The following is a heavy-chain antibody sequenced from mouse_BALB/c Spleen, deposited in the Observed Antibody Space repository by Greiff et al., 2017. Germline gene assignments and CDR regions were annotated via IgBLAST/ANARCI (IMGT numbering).Heavy chain of an antibody. D-gene: IGHD1-1*01. CDR3: ARGDYGSSYVYYYAMDY. CDR2: INPNNGGT. J-gene: IGHJ4*01. CDR1: GYTFTDYN. Sequence: VQLQQSGPELVKPGASVKIPCKASGYTFTDYNMDWVKQSHGKSLEWIGDINPNNGGTIYNQKFKGKATLTVDKSSSTAYMELRSLTSEDTAVYYCARGDYGSSYVYYYAMDYWGQGTSVTVSS. V-gene: IGHV1-18*01.